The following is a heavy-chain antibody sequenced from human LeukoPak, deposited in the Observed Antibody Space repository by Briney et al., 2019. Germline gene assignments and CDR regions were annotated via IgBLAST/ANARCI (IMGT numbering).Heavy chain of an antibody. V-gene: IGHV3-21*03. CDR2: ISSSSSYI. D-gene: IGHD3-10*01. Sequence: GSLRLSCAAFGFTFSSYSMNWVRQAPGKGLEWVSSISSSSSYIYYADSVKGRFTISRDNAKNSLYLQMNSLRAEDTAVYYCARDCWDYGSGSYCGIDYWGQGTLVTVSS. CDR3: ARDCWDYGSGSYCGIDY. J-gene: IGHJ4*02. CDR1: GFTFSSYS.